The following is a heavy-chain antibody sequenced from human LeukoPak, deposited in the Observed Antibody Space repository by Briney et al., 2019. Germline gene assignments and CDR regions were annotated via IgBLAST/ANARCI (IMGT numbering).Heavy chain of an antibody. Sequence: GGSLRLSCEGSGYTFRSHWMSWVRQAPGKGLEWVANIKQDGSEKYYVDSVKGRFTISRDNAKNSLYLQMNSLRAEDTAVYYCARVLTTIAAAGTGGDWFDPWGQGTLVTVSS. CDR1: GYTFRSHW. V-gene: IGHV3-7*01. D-gene: IGHD6-13*01. CDR2: IKQDGSEK. CDR3: ARVLTTIAAAGTGGDWFDP. J-gene: IGHJ5*02.